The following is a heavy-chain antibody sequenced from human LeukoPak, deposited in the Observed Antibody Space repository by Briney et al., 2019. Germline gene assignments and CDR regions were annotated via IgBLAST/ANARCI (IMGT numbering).Heavy chain of an antibody. CDR1: GYTFTNYA. D-gene: IGHD3-16*02. V-gene: IGHV7-4-1*04. CDR2: INPNTGNP. Sequence: ASVKVSCKTSGYTFTNYAMNWVRQAPGQGLQWMGWINPNTGNPAYAQGFTGRFVFSLDTSVNMAYLQISSLEAEDTAVYYCARAIMHLGELSLPSYWGQGTLVTVSS. CDR3: ARAIMHLGELSLPSY. J-gene: IGHJ4*02.